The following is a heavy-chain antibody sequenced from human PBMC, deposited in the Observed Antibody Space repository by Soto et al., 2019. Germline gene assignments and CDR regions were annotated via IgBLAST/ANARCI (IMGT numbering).Heavy chain of an antibody. CDR1: GYTFTSYG. D-gene: IGHD3-10*01. CDR3: ARDFSPITMVRGVIPYFDY. CDR2: ISAYNGNT. Sequence: QVQLVQSGAEVKKPGASVKVSCKASGYTFTSYGISWVRQAPGQGVEWMGWISAYNGNTNYAQKLQGRVTMTTDPSTSTAYMELRSLRSDDTAVYYCARDFSPITMVRGVIPYFDYWGQGTLVTVSS. J-gene: IGHJ4*02. V-gene: IGHV1-18*01.